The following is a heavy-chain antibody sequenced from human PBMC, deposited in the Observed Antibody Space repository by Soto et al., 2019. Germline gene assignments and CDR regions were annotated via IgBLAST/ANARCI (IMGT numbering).Heavy chain of an antibody. CDR1: GGTFSSYA. CDR3: ARGRYSSSWYGGQFDY. J-gene: IGHJ4*02. Sequence: SVKVSCKASGGTFSSYAISWVRQAPGKGLEWMGGIIPIFGTANYAQKFQGRVTITADESTSTAYMELSSLRSEDTAVYYCARGRYSSSWYGGQFDYWGQGTLVTVSS. V-gene: IGHV1-69*01. CDR2: IIPIFGTA. D-gene: IGHD6-13*01.